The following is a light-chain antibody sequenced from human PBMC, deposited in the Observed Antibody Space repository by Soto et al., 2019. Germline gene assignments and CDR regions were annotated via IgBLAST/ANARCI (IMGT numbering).Light chain of an antibody. CDR3: QRYGSSPPFT. Sequence: EIVLTQSPGTLSLSPGERATLSCRASQRVSSSYLAWYQQKPGQAPRLLIYGASTRATGIPDMFSGSGSGTDFTLTISRLEPEDFAVYFCQRYGSSPPFTFGQGTKVEI. V-gene: IGKV3-20*01. CDR1: QRVSSSY. CDR2: GAS. J-gene: IGKJ2*01.